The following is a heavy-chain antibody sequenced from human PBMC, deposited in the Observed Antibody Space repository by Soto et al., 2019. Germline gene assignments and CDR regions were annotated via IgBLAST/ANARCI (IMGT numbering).Heavy chain of an antibody. J-gene: IGHJ1*01. D-gene: IGHD3-22*01. CDR1: GGSISSVGYY. CDR3: AIYDSSGSRGFQH. Sequence: QMQLQESGPGLVKPSQTLSLTCTVSGGSISSVGYYWSWIRQHPGKGLEWIGYIYYSGSTYYNPSLKSRVTISVDTSKNQFSLKLSSVTAADTAVYYCAIYDSSGSRGFQHWGQGTLVTVSS. CDR2: IYYSGST. V-gene: IGHV4-31*03.